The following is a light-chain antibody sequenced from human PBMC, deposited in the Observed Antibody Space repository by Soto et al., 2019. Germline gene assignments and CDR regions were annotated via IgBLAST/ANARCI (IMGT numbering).Light chain of an antibody. CDR2: TAS. V-gene: IGKV1-5*03. CDR3: QQYNTYRT. CDR1: QSVSSW. Sequence: DIQMTQSPSTLSTSAGDRVTITCRASQSVSSWLAWYQQKPGKAPTLLIHTASTLQSGDPSRFSGSGSGTDFTLIIRSLQPDDFSTYFCQQYNTYRTFGQGTKVDIK. J-gene: IGKJ1*01.